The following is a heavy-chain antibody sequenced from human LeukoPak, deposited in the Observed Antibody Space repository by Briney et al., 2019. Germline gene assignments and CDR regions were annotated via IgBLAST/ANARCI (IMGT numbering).Heavy chain of an antibody. V-gene: IGHV5-51*01. Sequence: GESLKISCKGSGYRFTTYWIGWVRQMPGKGLEWMGIINPGDSDTRYSPSFQGQVTISADKSISTTYLLWSSLKASDTAMYYCARHPITRYYDSSGYSAAGPDYWGQGTLVTVSS. CDR3: ARHPITRYYDSSGYSAAGPDY. J-gene: IGHJ4*02. D-gene: IGHD3-22*01. CDR2: INPGDSDT. CDR1: GYRFTTYW.